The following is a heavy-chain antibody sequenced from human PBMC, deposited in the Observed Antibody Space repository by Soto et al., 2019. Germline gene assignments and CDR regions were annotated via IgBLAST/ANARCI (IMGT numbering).Heavy chain of an antibody. CDR1: GFSFSSYA. V-gene: IGHV3-23*01. CDR2: ISGSGTKT. J-gene: IGHJ4*02. Sequence: GGSLRLSCAASGFSFSSYAMSWVRQASGKGLDWVSAISGSGTKTHYADSVKGRFTISRDNSKNTLYLQMNSLRAEDTAVYYCAKDHPVIEVVKVFEYWGRGALVTVSS. D-gene: IGHD3-22*01. CDR3: AKDHPVIEVVKVFEY.